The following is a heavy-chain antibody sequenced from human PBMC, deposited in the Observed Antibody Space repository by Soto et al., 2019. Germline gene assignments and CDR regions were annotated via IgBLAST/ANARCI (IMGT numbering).Heavy chain of an antibody. V-gene: IGHV1-69*13. Sequence: PGKVSCTASRGTFRSSAISWVRQDPGQGLEWMGGIIPIFGTANYAQKFQGRVTITADESTSTAYMELSSLRAEDTAVYYCARGGPFYSNYWWFDPWGQRTLVTVSS. D-gene: IGHD4-4*01. CDR2: IIPIFGTA. CDR1: RGTFRSSA. J-gene: IGHJ5*02. CDR3: ARGGPFYSNYWWFDP.